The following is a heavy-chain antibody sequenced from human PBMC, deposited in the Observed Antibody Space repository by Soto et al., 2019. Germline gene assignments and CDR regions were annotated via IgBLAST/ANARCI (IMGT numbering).Heavy chain of an antibody. V-gene: IGHV4-59*01. J-gene: IGHJ5*02. D-gene: IGHD2-2*01. CDR3: SGWYQQDGPNWFDP. Sequence: SETLSLTCTVSGGSISSYYWSWIRQPPGKGLEWIGYIYYSGSTNYNPSLKSRVTISVDTSKNQFSLKLSSVTAADTAVYYCSGWYQQDGPNWFDPWGQGTLVTVSS. CDR2: IYYSGST. CDR1: GGSISSYY.